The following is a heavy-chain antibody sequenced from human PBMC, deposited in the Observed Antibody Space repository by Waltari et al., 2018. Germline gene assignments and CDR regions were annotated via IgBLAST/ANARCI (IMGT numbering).Heavy chain of an antibody. D-gene: IGHD2-15*01. CDR1: GFTFNTYY. CDR2: MSSGSGLI. CDR3: VRSRWYDV. V-gene: IGHV3-48*02. J-gene: IGHJ6*02. Sequence: EVQLVESGGGLVQPGGSLRLSCAASGFTFNTYYMNWVRQTPGKGLEWVSYMSSGSGLIDYADSVKCRFIISRDNAKNSLYLQMNSLRDEDTGVYYCVRSRWYDVWGQGTTVTVSS.